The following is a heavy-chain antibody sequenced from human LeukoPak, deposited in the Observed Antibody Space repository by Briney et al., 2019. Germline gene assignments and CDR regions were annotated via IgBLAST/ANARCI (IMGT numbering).Heavy chain of an antibody. D-gene: IGHD1-26*01. V-gene: IGHV1-2*02. Sequence: GASVKVSCKASGYTFTGYYMHWVRQAPGQGLEWMGWINPNSGGTNYAQKFQGRVTMTRDTSISTAYMELSRLRSDDTAVYYCVFIGGGVGDYYYGMDVWGQGTTVTVSS. CDR2: INPNSGGT. CDR3: VFIGGGVGDYYYGMDV. CDR1: GYTFTGYY. J-gene: IGHJ6*02.